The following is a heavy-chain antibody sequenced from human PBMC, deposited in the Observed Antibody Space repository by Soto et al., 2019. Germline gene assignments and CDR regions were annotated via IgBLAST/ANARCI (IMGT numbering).Heavy chain of an antibody. CDR1: GFTFSSYS. D-gene: IGHD3-10*01. CDR2: ISSSSSYI. Sequence: GGSLRLSCAASGFTFSSYSMNWVRQAPGKGLEWFSSISSSSSYIYYADLVKGRFTIARDNAKNSLYLQMNSLRAEDTAVYYCARDNLMVRGVIIDWGQGTLVTVSS. J-gene: IGHJ4*02. CDR3: ARDNLMVRGVIID. V-gene: IGHV3-21*01.